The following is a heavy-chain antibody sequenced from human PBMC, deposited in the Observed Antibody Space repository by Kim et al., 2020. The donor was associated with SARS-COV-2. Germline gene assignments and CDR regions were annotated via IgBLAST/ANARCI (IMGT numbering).Heavy chain of an antibody. V-gene: IGHV3-30*07. J-gene: IGHJ4*02. CDR3: AREGGVAGASGSDH. Sequence: ADSVKGRFTIYRDNFQDTLYLQMNSLRTEDTAVYFCAREGGVAGASGSDHWGQGTLVTVSS. D-gene: IGHD1-26*01.